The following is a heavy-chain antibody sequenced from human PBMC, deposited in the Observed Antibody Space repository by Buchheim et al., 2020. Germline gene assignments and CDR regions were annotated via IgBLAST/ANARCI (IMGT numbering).Heavy chain of an antibody. CDR3: AKWGQLGYCSGGSCYSGYYYYGMDV. D-gene: IGHD2-15*01. J-gene: IGHJ6*02. CDR1: GFTFSSYG. V-gene: IGHV3-30*18. Sequence: QVQLVESGGGVVQPGRSLRLSCAASGFTFSSYGMHWVRQAPGKGLEWVAVISYDGSNKYYADSVKGRFTISRDNSKNTLSLQMNSLRAEDTAVYYCAKWGQLGYCSGGSCYSGYYYYGMDVWGQGTT. CDR2: ISYDGSNK.